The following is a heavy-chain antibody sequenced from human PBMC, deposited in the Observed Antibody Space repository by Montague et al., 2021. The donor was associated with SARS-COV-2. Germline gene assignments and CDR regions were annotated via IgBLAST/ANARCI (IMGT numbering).Heavy chain of an antibody. J-gene: IGHJ4*02. CDR2: INHSGST. CDR1: GGSFSGYY. CDR3: ARRGSGRSDLAY. V-gene: IGHV4-34*01. Sequence: SETLSLTCAVYGGSFSGYYWSWIRQPPGKGLEWIGEINHSGSTKYNPSLKSRVSMSVDRSWNQFPLRLTSVTAADTAIYYCARRGSGRSDLAYWGQGTPVTVSA. D-gene: IGHD1-26*01.